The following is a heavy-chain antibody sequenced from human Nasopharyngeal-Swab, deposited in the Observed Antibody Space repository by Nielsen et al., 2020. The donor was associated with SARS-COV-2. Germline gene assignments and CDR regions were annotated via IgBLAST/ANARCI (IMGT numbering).Heavy chain of an antibody. Sequence: ASVKVSCKASGYTFTSYAMHWVRQAPGQRLEWMGWINAGNGNTKYSQKFQGRVTITRDTSASTAYMELSSLRSEDTAVYYCARDTMGVLLWFGETGGHAPLYDPWAREPWSPSPQ. CDR1: GYTFTSYA. CDR3: ARDTMGVLLWFGETGGHAPLYDP. J-gene: IGHJ5*02. D-gene: IGHD3-10*01. V-gene: IGHV1-3*01. CDR2: INAGNGNT.